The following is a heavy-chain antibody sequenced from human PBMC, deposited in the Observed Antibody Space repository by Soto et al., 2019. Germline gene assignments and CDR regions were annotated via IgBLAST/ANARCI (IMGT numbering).Heavy chain of an antibody. CDR1: GYTFTSYG. V-gene: IGHV1-18*01. CDR3: ALSLVTGKGRMDV. Sequence: QVQLVQSGAEVKKPGASVKVSCKASGYTFTSYGFSWVRQAPGQGLEWMGWINGYTGNTRYAQKFKGRVTITTDTSPSTRCMELWTLISHGTDVYYCALSLVTGKGRMDVWGQGTTVTVSS. J-gene: IGHJ6*02. CDR2: INGYTGNT. D-gene: IGHD3-16*02.